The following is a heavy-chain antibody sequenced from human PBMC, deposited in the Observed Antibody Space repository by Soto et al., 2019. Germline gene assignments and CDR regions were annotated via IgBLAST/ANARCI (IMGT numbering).Heavy chain of an antibody. CDR3: ARDPIWTYTWNYARLNYLDP. J-gene: IGHJ5*02. D-gene: IGHD1-7*01. V-gene: IGHV1-18*04. Sequence: GASVKVSCKASGYTFTSYGISWVRQAPGQGLEWMGWISAYNGNTNYAQKLQGRVTMTTDTSTSTAYMELNSLRSDDTAVYYCARDPIWTYTWNYARLNYLDPWGQGTLVTVSS. CDR2: ISAYNGNT. CDR1: GYTFTSYG.